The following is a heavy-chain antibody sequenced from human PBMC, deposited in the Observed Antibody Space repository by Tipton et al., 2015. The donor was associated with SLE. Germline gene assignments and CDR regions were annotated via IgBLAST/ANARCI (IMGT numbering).Heavy chain of an antibody. CDR2: TYPGESRT. J-gene: IGHJ4*02. CDR3: ARPKYSTSWYPFDY. CDR1: GYRFSTYW. D-gene: IGHD6-19*01. V-gene: IGHV5-51*03. Sequence: QSGPEVKKPGESLRISCQGSGYRFSTYWIAWVRQMPGKGLEWMGITYPGESRTTYSPSFEGQVIISADKSIDTAYLQWSSLRASDTAIYFCARPKYSTSWYPFDYWGQGTLVTVSS.